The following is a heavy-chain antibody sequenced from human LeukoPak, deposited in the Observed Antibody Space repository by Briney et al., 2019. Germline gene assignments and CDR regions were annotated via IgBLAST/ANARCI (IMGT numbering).Heavy chain of an antibody. Sequence: GGSLRLSCAASGFTFSDYYMSWIRQAPGKGLEWVSYISYSGSTIFYADSVKGRFTISRDNAKNSLYLQMNSLRAEDTAVYYCAREVDFGGSYYLNWFDPWGQGTLVTVSS. CDR1: GFTFSDYY. V-gene: IGHV3-11*04. CDR2: ISYSGSTI. J-gene: IGHJ5*02. D-gene: IGHD1-26*01. CDR3: AREVDFGGSYYLNWFDP.